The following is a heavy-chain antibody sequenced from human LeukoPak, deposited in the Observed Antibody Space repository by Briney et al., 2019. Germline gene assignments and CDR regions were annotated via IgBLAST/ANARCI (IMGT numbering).Heavy chain of an antibody. V-gene: IGHV1-8*01. D-gene: IGHD3-10*01. CDR2: MNPNSGNT. CDR1: GYTFTSYD. Sequence: WASVKVSCKASGYTFTSYDINWVRQATGQGLEWMGWMNPNSGNTGYAQKFQGRVTMTRNTSISTAYMELSSLRSEDTAVYYCARGRMVRGVTWWFDPWGQGTLVTASS. CDR3: ARGRMVRGVTWWFDP. J-gene: IGHJ5*02.